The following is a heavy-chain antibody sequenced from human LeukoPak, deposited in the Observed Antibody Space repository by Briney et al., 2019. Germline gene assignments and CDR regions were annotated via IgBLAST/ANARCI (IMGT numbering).Heavy chain of an antibody. CDR3: AKVGSGGSHLYYYYYYGMDV. Sequence: GGSLRLSCAASGFTFSSYGMRWVRQAPGKGLEWVTVISYDGSNKYYADSVKGRFTISRDNSKNTLYLQMNSLRAEDTAVYYCAKVGSGGSHLYYYYYYGMDVWGKGTTVTVSS. CDR1: GFTFSSYG. D-gene: IGHD2-15*01. V-gene: IGHV3-30*18. CDR2: ISYDGSNK. J-gene: IGHJ6*04.